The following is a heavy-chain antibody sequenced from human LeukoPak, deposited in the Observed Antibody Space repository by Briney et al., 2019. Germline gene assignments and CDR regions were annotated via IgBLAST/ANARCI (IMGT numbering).Heavy chain of an antibody. J-gene: IGHJ4*02. CDR1: GYTFTGYY. Sequence: GASVKVSCKASGYTFTGYYMHWERQAPGQGLEWMGWINPNSGGTNYAQKFQGRVTMTRDTSISTAYMELSRLRSDDTAVYYCAREIVGATTEDYWGQGTLVTVSS. V-gene: IGHV1-2*02. CDR3: AREIVGATTEDY. CDR2: INPNSGGT. D-gene: IGHD1-26*01.